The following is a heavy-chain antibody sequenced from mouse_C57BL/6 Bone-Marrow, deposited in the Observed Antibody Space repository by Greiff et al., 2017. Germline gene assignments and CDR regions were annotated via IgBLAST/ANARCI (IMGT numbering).Heavy chain of an antibody. J-gene: IGHJ2*01. CDR3: TTIITTVVAPFDY. CDR2: IDPENGDT. CDR1: GFNIKDDY. Sequence: VQLQQSGAELVRPGASVKLSCTASGFNIKDDYMHWVKQRPEQGLEWIGGIDPENGDTEYASKFQGKATITADTSSNTAYLQLSSLTSEDTAVDYCTTIITTVVAPFDYWCQGTTLTVSS. V-gene: IGHV14-4*01. D-gene: IGHD1-1*01.